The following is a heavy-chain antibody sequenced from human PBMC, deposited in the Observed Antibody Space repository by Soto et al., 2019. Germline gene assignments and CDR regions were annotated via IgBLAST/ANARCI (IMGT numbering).Heavy chain of an antibody. D-gene: IGHD2-2*01. CDR2: IYYSGST. CDR3: ARVYVWNCISTRCPFDY. CDR1: GGSISSGDYY. Sequence: SETLSLTCTVSGGSISSGDYYWSWIRQPPGKGLEWIGYIYYSGSTYYNPSLKSRVTISVDTSKNQFSLKLSSVTAADTAVYYCARVYVWNCISTRCPFDYWGQGTLVTVS. V-gene: IGHV4-30-4*01. J-gene: IGHJ4*02.